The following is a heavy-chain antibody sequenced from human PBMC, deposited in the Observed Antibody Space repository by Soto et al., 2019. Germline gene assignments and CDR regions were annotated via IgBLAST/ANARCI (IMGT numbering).Heavy chain of an antibody. CDR3: ASATLYNYYGMDV. CDR2: IYYSGST. J-gene: IGHJ6*02. V-gene: IGHV4-31*03. Sequence: QVQLQESGPGLVKPSQTLSLTCTVSGGSISSGGDYWSWIRQHPGKGLEWIGYIYYSGSTYYNPALQSRVTVSVDTSKNHCSLQLSPVTAADTAVYYCASATLYNYYGMDVWGQGTTVTGSS. CDR1: GGSISSGGDY.